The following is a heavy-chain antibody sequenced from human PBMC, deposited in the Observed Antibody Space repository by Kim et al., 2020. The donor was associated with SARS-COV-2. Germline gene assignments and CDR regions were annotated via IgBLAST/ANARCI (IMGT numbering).Heavy chain of an antibody. Sequence: SLKGRFTVSRDHSKNMVYLQLGSLRVEDTAIYYCARDTWMTGNNRQLDYWGQGTLVTVSS. CDR3: ARDTWMTGNNRQLDY. J-gene: IGHJ4*02. V-gene: IGHV3-30*07. D-gene: IGHD3-9*01.